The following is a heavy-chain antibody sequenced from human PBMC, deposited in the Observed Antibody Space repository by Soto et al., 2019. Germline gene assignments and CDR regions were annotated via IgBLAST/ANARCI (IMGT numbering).Heavy chain of an antibody. CDR3: ARSRDYYTDY. CDR1: GYTFTTSG. V-gene: IGHV1-18*01. CDR2: ISTARGDT. D-gene: IGHD1-26*01. Sequence: QVQLVQSGTEMKKPGASVKVSCKASGYTFTTSGITWVRQAPGQGPEYMGWISTARGDTNCAQEFQDRITMTTDTSTSTVYMELRTLTSDDTAVYYCARSRDYYTDYWGQGSLVTVSS. J-gene: IGHJ4*02.